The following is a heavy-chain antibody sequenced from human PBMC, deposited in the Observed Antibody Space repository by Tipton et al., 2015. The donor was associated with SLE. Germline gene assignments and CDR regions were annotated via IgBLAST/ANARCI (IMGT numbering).Heavy chain of an antibody. CDR3: ARDFGYSASWRFPFI. CDR2: MYYSGST. V-gene: IGHV4-59*11. CDR1: GVSISSHY. Sequence: TLSLTCTVSGVSISSHYWSWFRQPPGKGLEWIGYMYYSGSTNYNPSLKSRVTISIDTSKNQLSLKLNSVTAADTAVYYCARDFGYSASWRFPFIWGQGTLVTVSS. D-gene: IGHD6-13*01. J-gene: IGHJ3*02.